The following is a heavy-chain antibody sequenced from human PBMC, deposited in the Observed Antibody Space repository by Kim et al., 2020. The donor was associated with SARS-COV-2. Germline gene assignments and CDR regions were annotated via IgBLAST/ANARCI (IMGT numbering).Heavy chain of an antibody. D-gene: IGHD2-2*01. Sequence: GESLKISCKGSGYSFTSYWIGWVRQMPGKGLEWMGIIYPGDSDTRYSPSFQGQVTISADKSISTAYLQWSSLKASDTAMYYCARRVGYCSSTSCYLSWFDPWGQGTLVTVSS. CDR3: ARRVGYCSSTSCYLSWFDP. CDR2: IYPGDSDT. V-gene: IGHV5-51*01. J-gene: IGHJ5*02. CDR1: GYSFTSYW.